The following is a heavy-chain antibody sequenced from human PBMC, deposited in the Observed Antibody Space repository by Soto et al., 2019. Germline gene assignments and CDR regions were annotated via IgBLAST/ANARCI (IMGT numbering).Heavy chain of an antibody. Sequence: QLQLQESGPGLVKPSETLSLTCTVSGGSISSSSYYWGWIRQPPGKGLEWIGSIYYSGSTYYNPSLKSRVTISVDTSKNQFSLKLSSVTAADTAVYYCARRDIVLVPDAFDIWGQGTMVTVSS. CDR3: ARRDIVLVPDAFDI. D-gene: IGHD2-2*01. V-gene: IGHV4-39*01. CDR1: GGSISSSSYY. J-gene: IGHJ3*02. CDR2: IYYSGST.